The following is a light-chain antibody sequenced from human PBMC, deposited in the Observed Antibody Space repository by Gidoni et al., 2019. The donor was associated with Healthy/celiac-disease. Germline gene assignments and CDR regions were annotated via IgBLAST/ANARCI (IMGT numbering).Light chain of an antibody. CDR1: QGISNY. V-gene: IGKV1-27*01. J-gene: IGKJ1*01. CDR2: AAS. CDR3: QKYNSATWT. Sequence: DIQLTQSPSSLSASVGDRVTITCRASQGISNYLAWYQQKPGKVPKLLIYAASTLQSGVPSWFSGSGSGTDFTLTISSLQPEDVATYYCQKYNSATWTFGQXTKVEIK.